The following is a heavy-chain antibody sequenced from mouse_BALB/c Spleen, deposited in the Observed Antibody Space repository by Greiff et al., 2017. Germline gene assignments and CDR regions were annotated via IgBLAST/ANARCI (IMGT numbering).Heavy chain of an antibody. CDR2: ISSGGSYT. J-gene: IGHJ4*01. Sequence: EVQRVESGGGLVKPGGSLKLSCAASGFTFSSYAMSWVRQTPEKRLEWVATISSGGSYTYYPDSVKGRFTISRDNAKNTLYLQMSSLRSEDTAMYYCASYDGYYVGAMDYWGQGTSVTVSS. D-gene: IGHD2-3*01. CDR3: ASYDGYYVGAMDY. CDR1: GFTFSSYA. V-gene: IGHV5-9-3*01.